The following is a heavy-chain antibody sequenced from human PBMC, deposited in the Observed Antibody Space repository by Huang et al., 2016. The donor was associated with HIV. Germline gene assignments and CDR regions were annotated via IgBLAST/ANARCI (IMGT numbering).Heavy chain of an antibody. CDR3: VRDTKYRSGFYNYYYMDV. V-gene: IGHV3-48*01. CDR2: VGGNDQKV. D-gene: IGHD6-25*01. Sequence: HLVESGGGSVRPGESLKLSCVATGFDFSTHIFYWVRQAPGSGLEVISHVGGNDQKVSYGNYVRGRFTISRDNARQSIYLQMSNLRPSETAKYYCVRDTKYRSGFYNYYYMDVWGNGTAVTVSS. CDR1: GFDFSTHI. J-gene: IGHJ6*03.